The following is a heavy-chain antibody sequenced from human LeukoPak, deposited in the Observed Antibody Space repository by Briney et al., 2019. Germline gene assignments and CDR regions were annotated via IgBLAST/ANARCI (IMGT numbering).Heavy chain of an antibody. CDR1: GGTFSSYA. J-gene: IGHJ5*02. V-gene: IGHV1-69*05. CDR3: ATGVYGGDYDWFGP. D-gene: IGHD4-23*01. Sequence: ASVKVSCKASGGTFSSYAISWVRQAPGQGLEWMGRIIPIFGTANYAQKFQGRVTITTDESTSTAYMELSSLRSEDTAVYYCATGVYGGDYDWFGPWGQGTLVTVSS. CDR2: IIPIFGTA.